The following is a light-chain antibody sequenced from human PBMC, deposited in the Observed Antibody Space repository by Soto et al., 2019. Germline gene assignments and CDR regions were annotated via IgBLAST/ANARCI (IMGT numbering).Light chain of an antibody. V-gene: IGKV1-5*03. CDR1: QTISSW. CDR2: KAS. J-gene: IGKJ1*01. Sequence: DIQMTQTPSTLYGSVGDRVTLTCRASQTISSWVDWDQQKPGKAPKVLIYKASSLESGGPSRFSGSGSGTEFTLTSSSLQPDDLASYYCQHYKTYTWTFGQGTKVDIK. CDR3: QHYKTYTWT.